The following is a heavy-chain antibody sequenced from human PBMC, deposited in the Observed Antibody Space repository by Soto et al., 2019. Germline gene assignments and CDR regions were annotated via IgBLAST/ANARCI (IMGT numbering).Heavy chain of an antibody. V-gene: IGHV4-30-4*01. D-gene: IGHD2-21*01. CDR2: IYYSGSI. CDR1: GGSISSGDSY. Sequence: QVHLQESGPGLVTPSQTLSLTCTVSGGSISSGDSYWSWIRQPPGKGLEWIGYIYYSGSIFYNPSLESRVTISVDTSKNQFSLKLSSVTAAETAVYYCARDDCGTSRCSYYYGMDVWGQGTIVTVSS. J-gene: IGHJ6*02. CDR3: ARDDCGTSRCSYYYGMDV.